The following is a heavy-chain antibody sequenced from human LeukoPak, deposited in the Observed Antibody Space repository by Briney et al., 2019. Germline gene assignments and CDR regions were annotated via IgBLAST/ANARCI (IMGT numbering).Heavy chain of an antibody. CDR1: GFIFSSYA. Sequence: GGSLRLSCAASGFIFSSYAMHWVRQAPGKGLEWVAVISYDGSNKYYIDSVKGRFTISRDNSQNTLYLQMNSLRAEDTAEYYCATHYYDSGGYYSPDYWGQGTLVTVSS. CDR2: ISYDGSNK. J-gene: IGHJ4*02. D-gene: IGHD3-22*01. V-gene: IGHV3-30*04. CDR3: ATHYYDSGGYYSPDY.